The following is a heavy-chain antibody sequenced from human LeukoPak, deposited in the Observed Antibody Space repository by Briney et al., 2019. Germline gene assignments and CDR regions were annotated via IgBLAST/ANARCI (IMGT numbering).Heavy chain of an antibody. CDR3: ATRGFSNSWYFGY. J-gene: IGHJ4*02. CDR2: ISSSSSTI. D-gene: IGHD6-13*01. CDR1: GFTFSSYN. Sequence: SGGSLRLSCAASGFTFSSYNMNWVRQAPGKGLEWVSYISSSSSTIYYADSVKGRFTISRDNAKNSLFLQMSSLRADDTAVYYCATRGFSNSWYFGYWGQGTLVTVSS. V-gene: IGHV3-48*01.